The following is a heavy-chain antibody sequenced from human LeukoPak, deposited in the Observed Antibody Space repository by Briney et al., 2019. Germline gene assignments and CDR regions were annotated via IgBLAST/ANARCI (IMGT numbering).Heavy chain of an antibody. V-gene: IGHV3-23*01. CDR2: IGGSNGIT. J-gene: IGHJ5*02. CDR1: RFTFNSYA. CDR3: ARDDDASTFDP. D-gene: IGHD2-2*01. Sequence: GGSLRLSCAASRFTFNSYAMSWVRQAPGKGLEWVSIIGGSNGITFYVSSVKGRFTISRDNSKNTLYLQMNSLRAEDTAVYYCARDDDASTFDPWGQGTLVTVSS.